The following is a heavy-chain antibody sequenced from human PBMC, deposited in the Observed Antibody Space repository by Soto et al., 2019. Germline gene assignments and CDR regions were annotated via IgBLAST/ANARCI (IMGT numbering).Heavy chain of an antibody. J-gene: IGHJ5*02. CDR2: ISGSGGST. Sequence: HPGGSLRLSCAASGFTFSSYAMSWVRQAPGKGLEWVPAISGSGGSTYYADSVKGRFTISRDNSKNTLYLQMNSLRAEDTAVYYCAKGRIVVVVAASGWFDPWGQGTLVTVSS. CDR3: AKGRIVVVVAASGWFDP. V-gene: IGHV3-23*01. D-gene: IGHD2-15*01. CDR1: GFTFSSYA.